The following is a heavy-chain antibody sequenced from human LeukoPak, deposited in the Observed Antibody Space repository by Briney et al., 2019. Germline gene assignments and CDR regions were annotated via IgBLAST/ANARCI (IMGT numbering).Heavy chain of an antibody. V-gene: IGHV3-48*03. CDR2: ISSSGTI. J-gene: IGHJ6*03. CDR1: GFTFRSYE. D-gene: IGHD3-10*01. Sequence: GGSLRLSCAASGFTFRSYEMNWVRQAPGKGLEWVSYISSSGTIYYTDSVKGRFTISRDNAKNSLYLQMNSLRAEDTAVYYCARDHLDTSAGTYYYYMDVWGKGTTVTISS. CDR3: ARDHLDTSAGTYYYYMDV.